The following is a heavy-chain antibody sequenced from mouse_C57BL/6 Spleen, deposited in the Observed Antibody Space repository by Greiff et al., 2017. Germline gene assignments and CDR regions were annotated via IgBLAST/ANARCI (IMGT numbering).Heavy chain of an antibody. CDR2: IDPENGDT. V-gene: IGHV14-4*01. CDR3: TALRGSGPYAMDY. J-gene: IGHJ4*01. Sequence: EVQLQQSGAELVRPGASVKLSCTASGFNIKDDYMHWVKQRPEQGLEWIGWIDPENGDTEYASKFQGKATITADTSSNTAYLQLSSLTSEDTAVYYCTALRGSGPYAMDYWGQGTSVTVSS. CDR1: GFNIKDDY.